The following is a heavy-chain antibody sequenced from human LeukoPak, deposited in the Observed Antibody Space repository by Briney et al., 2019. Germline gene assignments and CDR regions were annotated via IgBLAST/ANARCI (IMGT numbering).Heavy chain of an antibody. CDR3: ARVGHTIFGAG. CDR1: GGSISSGGYY. D-gene: IGHD3-3*01. J-gene: IGHJ4*02. CDR2: IYHSGST. Sequence: PSETLSLTCTVSGGSISSGGYYWSWIRQPPGKGLEWIGYIYHSGSTYYNPSLKSRVTISVDRSKNQFSLKLSSVTAADTAVYYCARVGHTIFGAGWGQGTLVTVSS. V-gene: IGHV4-30-2*01.